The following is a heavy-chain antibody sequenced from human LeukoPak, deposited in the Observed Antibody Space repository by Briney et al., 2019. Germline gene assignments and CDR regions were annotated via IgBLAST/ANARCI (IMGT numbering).Heavy chain of an antibody. CDR3: AKDLSELRCSAVDV. J-gene: IGHJ3*01. V-gene: IGHV3-23*01. CDR2: ISRSGGST. D-gene: IGHD5-12*01. Sequence: GGSLRLSCAASGFTFSSWSMSWARQSPGKGLEWVSDISRSGGSTYYADSVKGRFTISRDNSKTTLYLQMNSLRAEDTAVYYCAKDLSELRCSAVDVWGQGTMVTVSS. CDR1: GFTFSSWS.